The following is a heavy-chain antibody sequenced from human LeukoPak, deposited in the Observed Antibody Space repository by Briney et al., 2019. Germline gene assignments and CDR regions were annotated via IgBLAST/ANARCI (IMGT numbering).Heavy chain of an antibody. Sequence: SETLSLTCTVSGGSISSSSYYWGWIRQAPGKGLEWIGSIYYSGSTYYNPSLKSRVTISVDTSKNQFSLKLSAVTAADTAVYYCAREYYYYMDVWGKGTTVTVSS. CDR1: GGSISSSSYY. J-gene: IGHJ6*03. V-gene: IGHV4-39*02. CDR2: IYYSGST. CDR3: AREYYYYMDV.